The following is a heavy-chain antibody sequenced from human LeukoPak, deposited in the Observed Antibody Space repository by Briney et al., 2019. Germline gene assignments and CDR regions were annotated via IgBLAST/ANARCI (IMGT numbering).Heavy chain of an antibody. CDR2: ISSSSSTI. V-gene: IGHV3-48*02. J-gene: IGHJ5*02. Sequence: GGSLRLSCAASGFTFSTYWVHWVRQAPGKGLEWVSYISSSSSTIYYADSVKGRFTISRDNAKNSLYLQMNSLRDEDTAVYYCARGDLFDPWGQGTLVTVSS. CDR3: ARGDLFDP. CDR1: GFTFSTYW.